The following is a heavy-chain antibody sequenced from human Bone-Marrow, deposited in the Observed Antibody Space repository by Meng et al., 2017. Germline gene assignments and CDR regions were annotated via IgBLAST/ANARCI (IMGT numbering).Heavy chain of an antibody. D-gene: IGHD6-13*01. V-gene: IGHV4-34*01. CDR3: AREAYSTSLSSATGFDY. CDR1: GGSFSGFY. CDR2: INHSGST. J-gene: IGHJ4*02. Sequence: QAQLRQWGAGLLKPSETLSTTCAGNGGSFSGFYWNWFRQPPGKGLEWIAEINHSGSTNINPSLRSRVTILADTSKNQFSLKVRSVTAADTAVYYCAREAYSTSLSSATGFDYWGQGTLVTVSS.